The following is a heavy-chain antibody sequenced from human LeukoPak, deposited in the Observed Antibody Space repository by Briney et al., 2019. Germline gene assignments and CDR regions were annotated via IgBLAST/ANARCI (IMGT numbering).Heavy chain of an antibody. D-gene: IGHD6-13*01. V-gene: IGHV3-30-3*01. CDR3: ARDTLIAAAGKPTYFDY. Sequence: GGSLRLSCAASGFTFSSYAMHWVRQAPGKGLEWVAVISYDGSNKYYADSVKGRFTISRDNSKNTLYLQMNSLRAEDTAVYYCARDTLIAAAGKPTYFDYWGQGTLVTVSS. CDR2: ISYDGSNK. CDR1: GFTFSSYA. J-gene: IGHJ4*02.